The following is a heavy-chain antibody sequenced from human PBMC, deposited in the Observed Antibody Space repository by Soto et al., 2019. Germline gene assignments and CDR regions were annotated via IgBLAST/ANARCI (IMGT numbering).Heavy chain of an antibody. CDR1: GFSLTTDRVG. Sequence: QITLKESGPTLVKPTQTLTLTCTFSGFSLTTDRVGVGWIRQPPGEALEWLAVIYWDDSKTYRPSLESRLTITKDTSKNPVPLTMPTMHSLDTATSYCAHAYRGRSLYWGQGTLVTVSS. CDR3: AHAYRGRSLY. D-gene: IGHD1-26*01. CDR2: IYWDDSK. J-gene: IGHJ4*02. V-gene: IGHV2-5*02.